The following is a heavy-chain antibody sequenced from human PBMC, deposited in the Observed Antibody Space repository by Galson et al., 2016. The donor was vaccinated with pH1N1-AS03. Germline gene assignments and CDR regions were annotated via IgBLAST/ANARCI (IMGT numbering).Heavy chain of an antibody. CDR3: AREIHFSGPLDY. V-gene: IGHV3-9*01. D-gene: IGHD6-19*01. J-gene: IGHJ4*02. CDR2: ISWNSNKI. Sequence: SLRLSCAASGFTFHDYAMHWVRQAPGKGLEWVSSISWNSNKIDYADSVKGRFTIPRDNSKNTLYLQMNSLRAEDTAIYYCAREIHFSGPLDYWGQGTLVTVSS. CDR1: GFTFHDYA.